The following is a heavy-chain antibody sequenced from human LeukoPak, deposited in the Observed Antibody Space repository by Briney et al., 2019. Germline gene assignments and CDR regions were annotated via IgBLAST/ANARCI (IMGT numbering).Heavy chain of an antibody. J-gene: IGHJ3*02. CDR1: GGSISSYY. CDR3: ARDTRSTRTLPKGGKAFDI. D-gene: IGHD3-16*01. CDR2: IYTSGST. Sequence: SETLSLTCTVSGGSISSYYWSWIRQPAGKGLEWIGRIYTSGSTNYNPSLKSRVTMSVDTSKNQFSLKLSSVTAADTAVYYCARDTRSTRTLPKGGKAFDIWGQGTMVTVSS. V-gene: IGHV4-4*07.